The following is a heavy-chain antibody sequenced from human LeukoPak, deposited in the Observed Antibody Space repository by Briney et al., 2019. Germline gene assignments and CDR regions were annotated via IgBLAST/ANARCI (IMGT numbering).Heavy chain of an antibody. J-gene: IGHJ4*02. Sequence: PGGSLRPSCAASELIFSTYCLMWVRQAPGKGLEWVATINANENEKFYVDSVEGRFTISRDNAKDSLYLQMHSLRAEDTAVYYCVREIIRLGQDDYFDYWGQGTLVTVSS. CDR1: ELIFSTYC. CDR3: VREIIRLGQDDYFDY. D-gene: IGHD3-3*02. V-gene: IGHV3-7*01. CDR2: INANENEK.